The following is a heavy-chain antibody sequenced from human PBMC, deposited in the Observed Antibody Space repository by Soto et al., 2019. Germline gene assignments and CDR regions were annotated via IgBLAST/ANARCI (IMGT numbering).Heavy chain of an antibody. CDR1: GFTVRSFG. CDR3: AKDVGQQLVLNYGMDV. Sequence: QVQLVESGGGVIQPGTSLSLSCGSSGFTVRSFGMYSVRQAPGKGLEWVAVVSYDGDRKYYADSVKGRFTVSRDNAKNMLYLQMNSLRGEDTAVYYCAKDVGQQLVLNYGMDVWGQGTTVTVSS. D-gene: IGHD6-13*01. V-gene: IGHV3-30*18. CDR2: VSYDGDRK. J-gene: IGHJ6*02.